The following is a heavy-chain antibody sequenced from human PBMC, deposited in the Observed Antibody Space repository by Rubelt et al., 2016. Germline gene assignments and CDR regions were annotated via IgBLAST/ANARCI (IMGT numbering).Heavy chain of an antibody. J-gene: IGHJ2*01. D-gene: IGHD5-24*01. V-gene: IGHV3-7*01. CDR3: ARNVEGYDL. Sequence: RGSLRLSCEASGFTFSKAWLSWVRQAPGKGLEWVANINPEGLTNYVGSVRGRFTISRDNAKNTLYLQMNSLRAEDTGVYYCARNVEGYDLWGRGTLVTVSS. CDR1: GFTFSKAW. CDR2: INPEGLT.